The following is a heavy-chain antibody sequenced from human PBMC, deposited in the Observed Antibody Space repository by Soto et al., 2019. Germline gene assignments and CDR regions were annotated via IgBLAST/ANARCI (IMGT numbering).Heavy chain of an antibody. CDR2: IYPGDSDT. D-gene: IGHD3-3*01. Sequence: LKISCKGSGYSFTSYLIGWVRQIPGKGLEWMGIIYPGDSDTRYSPSFQGQVTISADKSISTAYLQWSSLKASDTAMYYCARCVGYDFPAPIDYWGQGTLVTVSS. J-gene: IGHJ4*02. V-gene: IGHV5-51*01. CDR3: ARCVGYDFPAPIDY. CDR1: GYSFTSYL.